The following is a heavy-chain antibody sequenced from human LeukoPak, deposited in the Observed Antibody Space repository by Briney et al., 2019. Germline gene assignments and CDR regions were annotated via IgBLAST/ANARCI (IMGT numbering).Heavy chain of an antibody. CDR1: GGSFSGYY. J-gene: IGHJ4*02. V-gene: IGHV4-34*01. Sequence: SETLSLTCAVYGGSFSGYYWSWIRQPPGKGLEWIGEINHSGSTNYNPSLKSRVTISVDTSKNQFSLKLSSVTAADTAVYYCARMGRWLQLKSFDYWGQGTLVTVSS. CDR2: INHSGST. CDR3: ARMGRWLQLKSFDY. D-gene: IGHD5-24*01.